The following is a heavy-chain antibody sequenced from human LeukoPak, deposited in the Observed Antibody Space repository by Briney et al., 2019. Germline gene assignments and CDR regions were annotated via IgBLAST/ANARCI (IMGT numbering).Heavy chain of an antibody. CDR2: FYPEDGET. CDR1: GYTLTELS. Sequence: ASVKVSCKVSGYTLTELSMHWVRQAPGKGLEWMGGFYPEDGETIYAQKFQGRVTMTADTSTDTAYMELSSLRSEDTAVYYCAKGQGSWELETYYFDYWGQGTLVTVSS. CDR3: AKGQGSWELETYYFDY. V-gene: IGHV1-24*01. D-gene: IGHD1-26*01. J-gene: IGHJ4*02.